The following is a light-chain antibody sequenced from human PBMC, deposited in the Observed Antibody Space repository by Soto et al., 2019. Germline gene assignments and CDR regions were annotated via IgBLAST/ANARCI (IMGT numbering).Light chain of an antibody. CDR1: SSNIGAGYE. V-gene: IGLV1-40*01. Sequence: QTVVTQPPSVSEAPGQRVTISCTGSSSNIGAGYEVHWYQQVPGTAPKLLIYENNNRPSGVPDRFSGSKSGTSASLAITGLQAEDEAEYYCQSYDSSLSGYVFGTGTKLTVL. CDR2: ENN. CDR3: QSYDSSLSGYV. J-gene: IGLJ1*01.